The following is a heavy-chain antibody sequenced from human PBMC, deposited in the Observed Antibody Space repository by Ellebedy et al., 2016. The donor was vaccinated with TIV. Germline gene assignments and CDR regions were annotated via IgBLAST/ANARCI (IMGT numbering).Heavy chain of an antibody. CDR1: GFTFSSYS. J-gene: IGHJ6*02. CDR3: ARDHTLGGSYYYYYGMDV. CDR2: ISSSSSYT. Sequence: GGSLRLSCAASGFTFSSYSMNWVRQAPGKGLEWVSYISSSSSYTNYADSVKGRFTISRDNAKNSLYLQMNSLRAEDTAVYYCARDHTLGGSYYYYYGMDVWGQGTTVTVSS. D-gene: IGHD1-26*01. V-gene: IGHV3-21*05.